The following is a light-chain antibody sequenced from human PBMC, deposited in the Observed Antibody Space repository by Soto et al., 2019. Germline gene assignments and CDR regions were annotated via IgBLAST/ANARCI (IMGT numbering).Light chain of an antibody. Sequence: QPALAQPRSVSGSPGQSVTISCTGTGNDVGAYNYVSWYQQHPGRPPKLLIYGVVRWPSGVPDRFSGSKSGNTASLTISGLQAQDEAAYFCCSYAGGYTYLFGTGPKVTVL. CDR3: CSYAGGYTYL. J-gene: IGLJ1*01. CDR2: GVV. V-gene: IGLV2-11*01. CDR1: GNDVGAYNY.